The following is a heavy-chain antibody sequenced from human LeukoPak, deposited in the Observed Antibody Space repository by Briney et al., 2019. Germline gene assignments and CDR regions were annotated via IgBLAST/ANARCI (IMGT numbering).Heavy chain of an antibody. D-gene: IGHD1-26*01. CDR1: GGSMSSDY. CDR3: ARQTAKKWDLPGSFDS. V-gene: IGHV4-59*08. J-gene: IGHJ4*02. Sequence: PSETLSLTCSVSGGSMSSDYWSWIRQSPGKGLEWIGRMFGNGGTNYCPSFQRRATMSVDTSTRRLSLRLNSVTAADTAVYYCARQTAKKWDLPGSFDSWGQGILVTVSS. CDR2: MFGNGGT.